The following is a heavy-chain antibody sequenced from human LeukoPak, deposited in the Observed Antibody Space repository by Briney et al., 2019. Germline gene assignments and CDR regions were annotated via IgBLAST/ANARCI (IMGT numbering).Heavy chain of an antibody. CDR2: INTDERTT. D-gene: IGHD6-19*01. Sequence: PGGSLRLSCTASGFPFSNYWMHWVRQAPGKGLLWVSRINTDERTTDYADSVKGRFTISRDNARNTLYLQMNSLRAKDTGVYYCAREGWAVARKVDYWGRGTLVTVSS. CDR3: AREGWAVARKVDY. CDR1: GFPFSNYW. J-gene: IGHJ4*02. V-gene: IGHV3-74*01.